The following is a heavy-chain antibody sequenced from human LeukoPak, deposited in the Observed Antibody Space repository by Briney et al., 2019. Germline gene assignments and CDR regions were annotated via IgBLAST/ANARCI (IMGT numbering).Heavy chain of an antibody. CDR2: ISGSGGST. D-gene: IGHD2-8*01. CDR3: AKDRTYSDGVYGY. V-gene: IGHV3-23*01. Sequence: GGSLRLSCVASGFSFNNYRMTWVRQAPGKGLEWVSAISGSGGSTYYADSVKGRFTISRDNSKNTLYLQMNSLRAEDTAVYYCAKDRTYSDGVYGYWGQGTLVTVSS. J-gene: IGHJ4*02. CDR1: GFSFNNYR.